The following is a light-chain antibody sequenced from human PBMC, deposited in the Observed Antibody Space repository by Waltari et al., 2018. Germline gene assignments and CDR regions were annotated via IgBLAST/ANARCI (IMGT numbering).Light chain of an antibody. CDR1: QSISSW. Sequence: DIQMTQSPSTLSASVGHRVTITCRASQSISSWLAWYQQKPGKAPKLLIYKASSLESGVPSRFSGSGSGTEFTLTISSLQPDDSATYYCQQYNNYWTFGQGTKVEIK. CDR3: QQYNNYWT. CDR2: KAS. J-gene: IGKJ1*01. V-gene: IGKV1-5*03.